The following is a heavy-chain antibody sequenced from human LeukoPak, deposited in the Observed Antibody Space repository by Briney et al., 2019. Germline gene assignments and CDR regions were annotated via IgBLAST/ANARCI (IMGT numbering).Heavy chain of an antibody. Sequence: GGSLRLSCAASGFTFSSYAMHWVRQAPGKGLEWVAVISYDGSNKYYADSVKGRFTISRDNSKNTLYLQMNSLRAEDAAVYYCARVVTYDFWSGYYSHGMDVWGQGTTVTVSS. CDR3: ARVVTYDFWSGYYSHGMDV. CDR1: GFTFSSYA. V-gene: IGHV3-30*04. J-gene: IGHJ6*02. CDR2: ISYDGSNK. D-gene: IGHD3-3*01.